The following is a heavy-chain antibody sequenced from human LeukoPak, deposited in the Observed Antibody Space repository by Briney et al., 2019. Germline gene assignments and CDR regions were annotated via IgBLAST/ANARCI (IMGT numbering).Heavy chain of an antibody. Sequence: ASVKVSCKASGYTFTSYGISWVRQAPGQGLEWMGWISAYNGNTNYAQKLQGRVTMTTDTSTSTAYMELRSLRSDDTAVYYCATSTVTSGQGWFDPWGQGTLVTVSS. CDR1: GYTFTSYG. CDR2: ISAYNGNT. D-gene: IGHD4-11*01. CDR3: ATSTVTSGQGWFDP. V-gene: IGHV1-18*01. J-gene: IGHJ5*02.